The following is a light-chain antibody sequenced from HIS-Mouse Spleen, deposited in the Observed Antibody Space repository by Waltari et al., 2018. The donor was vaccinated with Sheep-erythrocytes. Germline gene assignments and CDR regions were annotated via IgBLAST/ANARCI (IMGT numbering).Light chain of an antibody. CDR2: DVS. CDR3: CSYAGSYTWV. Sequence: PDSVSGSPGQSVTISCPGTSSDVGGYNYVSWYQQHPGKAPKLMIYDVSKRPSGVPDRFSGSKSGNTASLTISGLQAEDEADYYCCSYAGSYTWVFGGGTKLTVL. CDR1: SSDVGGYNY. J-gene: IGLJ3*02. V-gene: IGLV2-11*01.